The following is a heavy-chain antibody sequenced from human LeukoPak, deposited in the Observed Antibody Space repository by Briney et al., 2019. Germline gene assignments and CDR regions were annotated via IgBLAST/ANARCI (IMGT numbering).Heavy chain of an antibody. D-gene: IGHD2-15*01. CDR1: GYSFTSYW. Sequence: GESLKISCTGSGYSFTSYWIAWVRQMPGKGLEWMGIIYPGDSDTRYSPSFQGQVTISADKSISTAYLQWNNLKATDTAMYYCAGQDIVVVVTTTRAFDIWGQGTMVTVSS. J-gene: IGHJ3*02. CDR2: IYPGDSDT. V-gene: IGHV5-51*01. CDR3: AGQDIVVVVTTTRAFDI.